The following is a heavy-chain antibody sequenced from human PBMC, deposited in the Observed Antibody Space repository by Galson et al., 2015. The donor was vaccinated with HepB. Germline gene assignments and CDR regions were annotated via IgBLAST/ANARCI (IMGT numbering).Heavy chain of an antibody. J-gene: IGHJ4*02. CDR3: AKGDPSGYVPENFDY. D-gene: IGHD5-12*01. Sequence: SLRLSCAASGFTFDDYAMHWVRQAPGKGLEWVSGISWNSGSIGYADSVKGRFTISRDNAKNSLYLQMNSLRAEDTALYYCAKGDPSGYVPENFDYWGQGTLVTVSS. CDR1: GFTFDDYA. CDR2: ISWNSGSI. V-gene: IGHV3-9*01.